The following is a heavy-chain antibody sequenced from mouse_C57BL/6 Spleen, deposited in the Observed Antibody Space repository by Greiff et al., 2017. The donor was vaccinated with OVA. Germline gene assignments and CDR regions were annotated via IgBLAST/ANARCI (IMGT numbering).Heavy chain of an antibody. CDR3: ARKIYYYGSSHWYFDV. J-gene: IGHJ1*03. CDR2: IYPGSGNT. D-gene: IGHD1-1*01. CDR1: GYTFTDYY. V-gene: IGHV1-76*01. Sequence: VKLQESGAELVRPGASVKLSCKASGYTFTDYYINWVKQRPGQGLEWIARIYPGSGNTYYNEKFKGKATLTAEKSSSTAYMQLSSLTSEDSAVYFCARKIYYYGSSHWYFDVWGTGTTVTVSS.